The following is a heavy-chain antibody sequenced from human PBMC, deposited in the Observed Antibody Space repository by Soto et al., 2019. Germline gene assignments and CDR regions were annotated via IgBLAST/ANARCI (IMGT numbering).Heavy chain of an antibody. CDR1: GYTFTSYG. Sequence: QVQLVQSGAEVKKPGASVKVSCKASGYTFTSYGISWVRQAPGQGLEWMGWISAYNGNTNYAQKLQGRVTMTTDTSTSTAYMELRSLRSDDTAVYYWARTVRVAGRPEGYYYYGMDVWGQGTTVTVSS. CDR2: ISAYNGNT. CDR3: ARTVRVAGRPEGYYYYGMDV. J-gene: IGHJ6*02. V-gene: IGHV1-18*04. D-gene: IGHD6-19*01.